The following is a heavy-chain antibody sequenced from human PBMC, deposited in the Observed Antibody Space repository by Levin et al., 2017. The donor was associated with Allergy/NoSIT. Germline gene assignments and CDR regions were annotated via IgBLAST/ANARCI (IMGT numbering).Heavy chain of an antibody. CDR1: GYSFTTYW. V-gene: IGHV5-51*01. CDR2: INPGDSDT. Sequence: GASVKVSCKGSGYSFTTYWIAWVRQMPGKGLEWMGIINPGDSDTRYSPSFHGQVTMSVDKSISTAYLHWSSLQASDTAIYYCARPRSSPTYAFNIWGQGTMVTVSS. J-gene: IGHJ3*02. D-gene: IGHD2-2*01. CDR3: ARPRSSPTYAFNI.